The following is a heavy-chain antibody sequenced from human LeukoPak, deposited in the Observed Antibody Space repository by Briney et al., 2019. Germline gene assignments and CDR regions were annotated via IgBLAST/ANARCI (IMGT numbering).Heavy chain of an antibody. Sequence: SETLSLTCTVSGGSISSYYWSWIRQPPGKGLEWIGSIYYSGSTYYNPSLKSRVSISIDTSKNQFSLNLSSVTAADTAVYYCARRAVGTFDYWGQGTLVTVSS. CDR2: IYYSGST. CDR1: GGSISSYY. CDR3: ARRAVGTFDY. J-gene: IGHJ4*02. V-gene: IGHV4-59*05. D-gene: IGHD6-13*01.